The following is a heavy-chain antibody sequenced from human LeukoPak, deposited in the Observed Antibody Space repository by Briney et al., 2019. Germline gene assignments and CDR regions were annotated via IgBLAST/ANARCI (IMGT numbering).Heavy chain of an antibody. V-gene: IGHV3-74*01. CDR1: GFTFSSYW. D-gene: IGHD3-10*02. J-gene: IGHJ3*02. CDR2: INSDGSTT. CDR3: ARDYVPYDAFDI. Sequence: PGGSLRLSCAASGFTFSSYWMHWVRQAPGKGMVWVSRINSDGSTTSYADSVKGRFTISRDNAKNTLYLQMNSLRAEDTAVYYCARDYVPYDAFDIWGQGTMVTVSS.